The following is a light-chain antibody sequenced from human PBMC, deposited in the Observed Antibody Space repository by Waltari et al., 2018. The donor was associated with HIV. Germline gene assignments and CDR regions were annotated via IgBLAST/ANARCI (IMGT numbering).Light chain of an antibody. Sequence: DIVMTQSPDSLAVSLCARATINCKSSQSVLYISNNKNYLAWYQQKPGQPPKLLIYWASTRESGVPDRFSGGGSGTDVTLTISSLQAEDVAVYYCQQYYSTPLTFGGGTKVEIK. CDR2: WAS. J-gene: IGKJ4*01. CDR1: QSVLYISNNKNY. CDR3: QQYYSTPLT. V-gene: IGKV4-1*01.